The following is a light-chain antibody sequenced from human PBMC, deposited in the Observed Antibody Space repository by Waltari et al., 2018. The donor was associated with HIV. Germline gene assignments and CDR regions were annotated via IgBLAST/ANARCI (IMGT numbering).Light chain of an antibody. V-gene: IGLV2-14*01. J-gene: IGLJ3*02. Sequence: QSALTQPASVSGSPGQSITISCIGSDSDIAVYNYISWYQHPPDGAPRLVVFNTNSRPSGSPFRFAGSKSGNTASLTISGLQAEDEGIYYCSSYASGGSLLFGGGTKVTVL. CDR2: NTN. CDR3: SSYASGGSLL. CDR1: DSDIAVYNY.